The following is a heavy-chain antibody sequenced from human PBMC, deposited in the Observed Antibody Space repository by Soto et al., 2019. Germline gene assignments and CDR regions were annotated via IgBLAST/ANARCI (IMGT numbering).Heavy chain of an antibody. CDR3: AKDRFTKGFGETTLNAFDY. V-gene: IGHV3-66*02. J-gene: IGHJ4*02. D-gene: IGHD3-10*01. CDR1: GFTVSISY. Sequence: GGSLRLSCAASGFTVSISYMTWVRQVPGKGLEWVSIIYSGGNTYYADSVKGRFTISRDNSKNTLYLQMNSLRAEDTAVYYCAKDRFTKGFGETTLNAFDYWGQGTLVTVSS. CDR2: IYSGGNT.